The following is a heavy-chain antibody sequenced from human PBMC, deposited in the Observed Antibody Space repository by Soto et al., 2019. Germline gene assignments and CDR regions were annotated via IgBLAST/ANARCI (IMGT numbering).Heavy chain of an antibody. CDR3: ARPESPPDQGFYFYGVEV. CDR1: GFTFSTYN. Sequence: PGGSLRLSCAASGFTFSTYNMNWVRQAPGKGLEWVSYISSSSTTIYYADSVRGRFTISRDNAKNSLYLQVDSLRAEDTAVYYCARPESPPDQGFYFYGVEVWGQGTTVTVSS. CDR2: ISSSSTTI. J-gene: IGHJ6*02. V-gene: IGHV3-48*01. D-gene: IGHD2-2*01.